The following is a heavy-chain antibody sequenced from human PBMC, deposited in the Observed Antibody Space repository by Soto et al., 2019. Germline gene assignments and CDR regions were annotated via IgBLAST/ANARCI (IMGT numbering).Heavy chain of an antibody. CDR3: ARSLEEFEVGNWFDP. V-gene: IGHV1-18*01. J-gene: IGHJ5*02. D-gene: IGHD3-16*01. CDR2: ISAYNGNT. CDR1: GYAFTSYG. Sequence: QVQLVQSEAEVKKPGASVKVSCKASGYAFTSYGIIWVRQAPGQGLEWMGWISAYNGNTNYAQKLQGRVTMTTDTSTSTAYMELRSLRSDDTAVYYCARSLEEFEVGNWFDPWGQGTLVTVSS.